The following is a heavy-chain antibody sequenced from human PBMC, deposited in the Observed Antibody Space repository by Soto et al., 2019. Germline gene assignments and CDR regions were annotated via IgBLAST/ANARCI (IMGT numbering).Heavy chain of an antibody. CDR1: GFTLSNYW. CDR2: INNDGSTT. D-gene: IGHD2-15*01. CDR3: VRPSGGGGAFGI. J-gene: IGHJ3*02. Sequence: EVQLVESGGDLVQPGGSLRLSCAASGFTLSNYWMHWVRQAPGKGLVWVSRINNDGSTTHYTDSVKGRFTISRDNAKNRVYLQMHGLGAEDTAVYYCVRPSGGGGAFGIWGQGTMVTVSS. V-gene: IGHV3-74*01.